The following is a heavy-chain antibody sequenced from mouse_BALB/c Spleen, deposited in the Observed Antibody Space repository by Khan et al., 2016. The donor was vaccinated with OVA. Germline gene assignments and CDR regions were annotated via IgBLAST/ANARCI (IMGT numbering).Heavy chain of an antibody. D-gene: IGHD1-1*02. Sequence: VQLKQSGPELVKPGASVKISCKASGYSFTGYFMHWVMQSHGKSLEWIGRINPHIGETFYNQKFKGKATLTVDESSSTAHMELRSLASEDSAVYFCARIYGGDFDYWGQGTTLTVSS. CDR2: INPHIGET. V-gene: IGHV1-20*02. J-gene: IGHJ2*01. CDR1: GYSFTGYF. CDR3: ARIYGGDFDY.